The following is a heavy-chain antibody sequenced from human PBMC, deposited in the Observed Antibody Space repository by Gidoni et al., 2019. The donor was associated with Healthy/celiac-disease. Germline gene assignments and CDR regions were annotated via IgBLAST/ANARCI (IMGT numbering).Heavy chain of an antibody. J-gene: IGHJ4*02. V-gene: IGHV3-23*01. D-gene: IGHD6-19*01. CDR2: ISGSGGST. CDR3: AKAQGQWLAADFDY. Sequence: DVQLLESGGGLLHPGGSLRLSCAASGFTFSSYAMIWVRQAPGKGLEWVSAISGSGGSTYYADPVKGRFTISRDNSKNTLYLQMNSLRAEDTAVYYCAKAQGQWLAADFDYWGQGTLVTVSS. CDR1: GFTFSSYA.